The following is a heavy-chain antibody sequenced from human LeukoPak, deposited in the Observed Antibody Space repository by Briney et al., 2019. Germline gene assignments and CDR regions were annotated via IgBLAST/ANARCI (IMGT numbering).Heavy chain of an antibody. Sequence: GGSLTLSWAASGFTFNNAWMSWVRQAPGKGLEWVGPIQSQTDGGTTAYAAPVKGRFTTSRDESKDTLYLQMNNLKIEDTAVYYCTTYRWYSDSWGQGTLVTVSS. CDR2: IQSQTDGGTT. J-gene: IGHJ4*02. V-gene: IGHV3-15*01. CDR3: TTYRWYSDS. D-gene: IGHD6-13*01. CDR1: GFTFNNAW.